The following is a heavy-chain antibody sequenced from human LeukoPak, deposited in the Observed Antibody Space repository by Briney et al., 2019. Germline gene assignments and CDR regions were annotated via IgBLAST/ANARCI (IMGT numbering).Heavy chain of an antibody. Sequence: PSETLSLTCTVSGGSISSGDYYWSWIRQPPGKGLEWIGYIYYSGSTYYNPSLKSRVTISVDTSKNQFSLKLSFVTAADTAVYYCARRPCGGDCYSNWYFDLWGRGTLVTVSS. J-gene: IGHJ2*01. D-gene: IGHD2-21*02. CDR2: IYYSGST. CDR3: ARRPCGGDCYSNWYFDL. V-gene: IGHV4-30-4*01. CDR1: GGSISSGDYY.